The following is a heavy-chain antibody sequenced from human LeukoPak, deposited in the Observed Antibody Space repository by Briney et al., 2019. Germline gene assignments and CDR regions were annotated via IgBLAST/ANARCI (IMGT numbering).Heavy chain of an antibody. D-gene: IGHD4-23*01. V-gene: IGHV3-53*01. Sequence: GGSLRLSCVVSGFTVSTNDMSWVRQAPGKGLEWVSLIYSGGSTYYADSVKGRFTISRDNSKNTLYLQMNSLRAEDTAVYYCARRAGGYSHPYDYWGQGTLVTVSS. CDR1: GFTVSTND. CDR2: IYSGGST. J-gene: IGHJ4*02. CDR3: ARRAGGYSHPYDY.